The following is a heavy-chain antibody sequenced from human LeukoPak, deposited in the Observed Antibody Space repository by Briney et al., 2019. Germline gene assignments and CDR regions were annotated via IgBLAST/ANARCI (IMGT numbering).Heavy chain of an antibody. CDR3: ARARLDSSGRFDS. CDR2: IYYGGST. V-gene: IGHV4-59*01. CDR1: GGSISSYY. D-gene: IGHD3-22*01. J-gene: IGHJ4*02. Sequence: SETLSLTCTVSGGSISSYYWSWIRQPPGKGLEWIGYIYYGGSTDYNPSLKSRVTISKDTPKTQFSLRLSSVTSAGTAVYYCARARLDSSGRFDSWGQGTLVTVSS.